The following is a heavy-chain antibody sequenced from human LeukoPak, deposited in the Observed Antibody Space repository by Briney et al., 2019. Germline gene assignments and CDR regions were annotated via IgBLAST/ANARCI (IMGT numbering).Heavy chain of an antibody. J-gene: IGHJ5*02. CDR3: ARDNRYFDWLSSPYNWFDP. V-gene: IGHV3-7*05. CDR1: GFTFSSYW. CDR2: IKQDGSKK. Sequence: GGSLRLSCAASGFTFSSYWMSWVRQAPGKGLEWVANIKQDGSKKYYVDSVKGRFTISRDNAKNSLYLQMNSLRAEDTAVYYCARDNRYFDWLSSPYNWFDPWGQGTLVTVSS. D-gene: IGHD3-9*01.